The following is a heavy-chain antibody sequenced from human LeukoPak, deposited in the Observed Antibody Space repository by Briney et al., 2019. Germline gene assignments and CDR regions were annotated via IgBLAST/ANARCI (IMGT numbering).Heavy chain of an antibody. Sequence: GGSLRLSCAASGFTFSSYAMHWVRQAPGKGLEWVAVISYDGSNKYYADSVKGRFTISRDNSKNTLYLQMNSLRAEDTAVYYCAGNSGDDAFDLWGQGTMVTVSS. CDR3: AGNSGDDAFDL. D-gene: IGHD1-1*01. CDR2: ISYDGSNK. V-gene: IGHV3-30-3*01. CDR1: GFTFSSYA. J-gene: IGHJ3*01.